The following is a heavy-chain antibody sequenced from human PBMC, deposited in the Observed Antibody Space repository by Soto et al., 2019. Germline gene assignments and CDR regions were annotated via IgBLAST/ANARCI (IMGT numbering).Heavy chain of an antibody. CDR2: IIPIFGTA. V-gene: IGHV1-69*01. CDR3: AREGHGRDTMGRGVIILDYYYGMDV. CDR1: GGTFSSYA. J-gene: IGHJ6*02. Sequence: QVQLVQSGAEVKKPGSSVKVSCKASGGTFSSYAISWVRQAPGQGLEWMGGIIPIFGTANYAQKFQGRVTITADESTSTVYMELRSLRSEDTAVYYWAREGHGRDTMGRGVIILDYYYGMDVWGQGTTVAVSS. D-gene: IGHD3-10*01.